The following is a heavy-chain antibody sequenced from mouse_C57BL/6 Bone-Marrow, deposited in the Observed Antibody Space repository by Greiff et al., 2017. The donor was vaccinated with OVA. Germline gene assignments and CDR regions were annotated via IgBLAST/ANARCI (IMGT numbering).Heavy chain of an antibody. CDR3: AKSYYSNYFDY. CDR2: IHPSDSDT. CDR1: GYTFTSYW. J-gene: IGHJ2*01. D-gene: IGHD2-5*01. Sequence: VKLQQPGAELVKPGASVKVSCKASGYTFTSYWMHWVKQRPGQGLEWIGRIHPSDSDTNYNQKFKGKATLTVDKSSSTAYMQLSSLTSEDSAVYYCAKSYYSNYFDYWGQGTTLTVSS. V-gene: IGHV1-74*01.